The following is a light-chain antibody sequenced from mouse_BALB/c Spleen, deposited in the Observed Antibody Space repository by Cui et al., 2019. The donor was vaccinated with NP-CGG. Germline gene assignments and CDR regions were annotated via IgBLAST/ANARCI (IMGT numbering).Light chain of an antibody. CDR3: ALWYNNHWV. CDR1: TGTVTASNS. V-gene: IGLV1*01. J-gene: IGLJ1*01. CDR2: GSN. Sequence: QAVVTHESALTTSPGETVTLTCRSSTGTVTASNSANCDQEKTDQILSGVIGGSNNRGPGVPARFSGSLIGDKAALTITGTQTEDEAIYFCALWYNNHWVFGGGTKLTVL.